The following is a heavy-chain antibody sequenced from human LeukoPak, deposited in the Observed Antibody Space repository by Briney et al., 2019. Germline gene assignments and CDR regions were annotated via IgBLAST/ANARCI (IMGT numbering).Heavy chain of an antibody. CDR1: GFTFSSYW. D-gene: IGHD6-13*01. CDR2: INNDGTTK. V-gene: IGHV3-74*01. J-gene: IGHJ4*02. CDR3: SRVGSSWHAFDF. Sequence: GGSLRLSCAASGFTFSSYWMHWVRQVPGKGLVWVSRINNDGTTKHYADSVKGRFTISRDNAKNTLYLQMNSLRAEDTAVYYCSRVGSSWHAFDFWGQGTLVTVSS.